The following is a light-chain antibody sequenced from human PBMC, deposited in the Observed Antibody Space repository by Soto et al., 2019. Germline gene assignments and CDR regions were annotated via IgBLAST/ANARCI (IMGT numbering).Light chain of an antibody. CDR2: EVT. CDR1: SSDVGSYNL. Sequence: QSALTQPASVSGSPGQSITISCTGTSSDVGSYNLVSWYQQHPGKAPKLMIYEVTKRPSGVSNRFSGSKSGNTASLTISGLQAEGEADYYCCSYAGSYVVFGGGTKLTVL. J-gene: IGLJ2*01. CDR3: CSYAGSYVV. V-gene: IGLV2-23*02.